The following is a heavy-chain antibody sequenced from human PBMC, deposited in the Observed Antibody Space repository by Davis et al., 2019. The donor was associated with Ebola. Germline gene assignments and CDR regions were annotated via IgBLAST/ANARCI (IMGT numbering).Heavy chain of an antibody. V-gene: IGHV1-18*04. CDR1: GYSFTSYG. CDR3: ASGTAAWF. J-gene: IGHJ4*02. D-gene: IGHD1-14*01. Sequence: ASVKVSCKASGYSFTSYGISWVRQAPGQGLEWMGWISGYYGNTNYAQKFQGRVTVTRDTSTSTVYMELSSLRAEDTAVYYCASGTAAWFWGQGTLVTVSS. CDR2: ISGYYGNT.